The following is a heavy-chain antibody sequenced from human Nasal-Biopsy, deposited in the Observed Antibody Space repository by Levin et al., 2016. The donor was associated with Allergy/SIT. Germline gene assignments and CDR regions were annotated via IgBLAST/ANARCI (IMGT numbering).Heavy chain of an antibody. J-gene: IGHJ6*03. V-gene: IGHV4-4*01. D-gene: IGHD2-15*01. Sequence: GSLRLSCEVSGGTISISKWWTWVRQPPGKGLEWIGDIYESVTASYSPSLKRRVTISVDKWRNHFSLEVTSVTAADTAVYFCARGRDGGSGYGYYNMDVWGKGTTVTVSS. CDR3: ARGRDGGSGYGYYNMDV. CDR2: IYESVTA. CDR1: GGTISISKW.